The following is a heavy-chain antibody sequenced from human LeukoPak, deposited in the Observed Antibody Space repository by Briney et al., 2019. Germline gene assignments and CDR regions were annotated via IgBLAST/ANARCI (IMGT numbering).Heavy chain of an antibody. Sequence: SGPTLVNPPQTLTLTCTFSGFSLSTSGVGVGWIRQPPGKALEWLALIYWDDDKRYSPSLKSRLTITKDTSKNQVVLTMTNMDPVDTATYYCAHMRGRAVAVAMFRYFDYWGQGTLVTVSS. D-gene: IGHD6-19*01. J-gene: IGHJ4*02. CDR2: IYWDDDK. CDR1: GFSLSTSGVG. V-gene: IGHV2-5*02. CDR3: AHMRGRAVAVAMFRYFDY.